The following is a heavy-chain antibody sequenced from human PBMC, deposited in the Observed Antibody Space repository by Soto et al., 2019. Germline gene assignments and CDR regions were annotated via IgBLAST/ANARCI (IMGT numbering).Heavy chain of an antibody. CDR1: GATFTSTA. D-gene: IGHD6-13*01. J-gene: IGHJ6*02. V-gene: IGHV1-69*01. CDR3: ASSAGLDHLLNYYGLNV. Sequence: QVHLVQSSAEVKKPGSSVKVSCKASGATFTSTAFSWVRQAPGQGLEWMGGIIPVLGAPNYAQKFQARVTITADASTTTVHMELSSLRSDDTAVYYCASSAGLDHLLNYYGLNVWGQGNTVTVSS. CDR2: IIPVLGAP.